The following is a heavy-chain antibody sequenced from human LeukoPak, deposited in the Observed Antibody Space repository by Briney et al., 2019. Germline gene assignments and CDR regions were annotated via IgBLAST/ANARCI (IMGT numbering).Heavy chain of an antibody. Sequence: SETLSLTCTVSGGSISSYYWSWIRQPAGKGLEWIGRIYTSGSTNYNASLKSRVSMSVDTSKNQFSLKLSSVTATDTAVFYCAREDSGSYREFDYWGQGTLVTVSS. CDR2: IYTSGST. CDR1: GGSISSYY. J-gene: IGHJ4*02. CDR3: AREDSGSYREFDY. D-gene: IGHD1-26*01. V-gene: IGHV4-4*07.